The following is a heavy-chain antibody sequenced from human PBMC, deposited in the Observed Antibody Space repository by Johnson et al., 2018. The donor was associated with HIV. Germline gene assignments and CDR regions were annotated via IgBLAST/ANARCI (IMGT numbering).Heavy chain of an antibody. J-gene: IGHJ3*01. V-gene: IGHV3-74*03. D-gene: IGHD2-21*01. Sequence: VQLVESGGGLVQPGGSLRLSCAASGFAFRTYWMVWVRQVPWKRPVWVARIYNDGSRTTYADSVRGRFTISRDNAKYTVDLQMNSLRVEDTAVYYCAKVDCGGDTCAGDDPFDLWGQGTLVTVSS. CDR2: IYNDGSRT. CDR1: GFAFRTYW. CDR3: AKVDCGGDTCAGDDPFDL.